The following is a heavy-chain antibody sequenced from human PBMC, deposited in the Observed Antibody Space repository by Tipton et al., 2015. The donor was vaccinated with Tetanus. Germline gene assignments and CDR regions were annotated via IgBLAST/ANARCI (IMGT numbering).Heavy chain of an antibody. J-gene: IGHJ6*02. CDR3: AKVPRQEYSSSGYYYYYGMDV. CDR1: GFTFSSYA. V-gene: IGHV3-23*01. Sequence: SLRLSCAASGFTFSSYAMSWVRQAPGKGLEWVSAISGSGGSTYYADSVKGRFTISRDNSKNTLYLQMNSLRAEDTAVYYCAKVPRQEYSSSGYYYYYGMDVWGQGTTVTVSS. D-gene: IGHD6-6*01. CDR2: ISGSGGST.